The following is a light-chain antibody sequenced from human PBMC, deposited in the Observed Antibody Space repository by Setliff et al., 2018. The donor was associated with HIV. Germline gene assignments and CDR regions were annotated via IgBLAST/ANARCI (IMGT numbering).Light chain of an antibody. V-gene: IGLV2-23*01. J-gene: IGLJ3*02. Sequence: QSALTQPASVSGSPGQSITISCTGTSSDVGNYNLVSWYQQHPGKAPKLMIYEGSKRPSGISNRFSGSKSGNTASLTISGLQAEDEADYYCCSYAGRTTLVFGGGT. CDR3: CSYAGRTTLV. CDR2: EGS. CDR1: SSDVGNYNL.